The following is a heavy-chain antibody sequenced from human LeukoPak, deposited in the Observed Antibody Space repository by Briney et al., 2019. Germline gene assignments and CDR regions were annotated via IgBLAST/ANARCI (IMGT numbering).Heavy chain of an antibody. CDR2: IYSSGNT. CDR3: ARGGVVVQDAFDI. V-gene: IGHV4-59*08. D-gene: IGHD1-1*01. Sequence: PSETLSLTCTVSAGSISSYYWGWIRQPPGKGLEWIGSIYSSGNTNDNPSFKSRLTISVNTSKNQFSLKLTSVTAADTAMYYCARGGVVVQDAFDIWGQGTMVTVSS. J-gene: IGHJ3*02. CDR1: AGSISSYY.